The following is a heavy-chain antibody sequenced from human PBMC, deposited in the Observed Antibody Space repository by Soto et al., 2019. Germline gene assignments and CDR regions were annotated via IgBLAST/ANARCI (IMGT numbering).Heavy chain of an antibody. CDR2: ISSSSSYT. Sequence: GGSVRLSCAASGFTFSDYYMSWIRQAPGKGLEWVSYISSSSSYTNYADSVKGRFTISRDNAKNSLYLQMNSLRAEDTAVYYCARGPGYCSSTSCYDDAFDIWGQGTMVTVSS. D-gene: IGHD2-2*01. CDR3: ARGPGYCSSTSCYDDAFDI. V-gene: IGHV3-11*05. CDR1: GFTFSDYY. J-gene: IGHJ3*02.